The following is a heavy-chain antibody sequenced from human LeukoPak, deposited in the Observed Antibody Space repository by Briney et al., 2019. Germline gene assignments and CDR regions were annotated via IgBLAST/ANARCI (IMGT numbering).Heavy chain of an antibody. CDR2: ISSSSSYI. V-gene: IGHV3-21*01. CDR3: ARDRSQTLTALDI. CDR1: GFTFSSYS. J-gene: IGHJ3*02. Sequence: GGSLRLSCAASGFTFSSYSMNWVRQAPGKGLEWVSSISSSSSYIYYADSVKGRFTISRDNAKNSLYLQMNSLRAEDTAVYYCARDRSQTLTALDIWGQGTMVTVSS.